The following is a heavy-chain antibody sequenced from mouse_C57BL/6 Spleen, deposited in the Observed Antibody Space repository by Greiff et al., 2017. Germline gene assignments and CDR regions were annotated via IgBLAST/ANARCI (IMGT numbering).Heavy chain of an antibody. Sequence: QVQLQQPGAELVKPGASVKMSCKASGYTFTSYWITWVKQRPGQGLEWIGDIYPGSGSTTYNEKFKSKATLTVDTSSSTAYMQLSRLTSAASAVYYCARGDYSNTWFADWGQGTLVTVSA. CDR2: IYPGSGST. D-gene: IGHD2-5*01. CDR1: GYTFTSYW. J-gene: IGHJ3*01. V-gene: IGHV1-55*01. CDR3: ARGDYSNTWFAD.